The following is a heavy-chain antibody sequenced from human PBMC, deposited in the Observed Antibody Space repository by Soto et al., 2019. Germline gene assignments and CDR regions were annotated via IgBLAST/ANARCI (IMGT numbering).Heavy chain of an antibody. V-gene: IGHV5-51*01. CDR1: GYSFTSYW. Sequence: GESLKISCKGSGYSFTSYWIGWVRQMPGKGLEWMGIIYPGDSDTRYSPSFQGQVTISRDNAKNSLYLQMNSLRAEDTALYYCARVVYYDNSGFGLWGQGTMVTVSS. J-gene: IGHJ3*01. D-gene: IGHD3-22*01. CDR3: ARVVYYDNSGFGL. CDR2: IYPGDSDT.